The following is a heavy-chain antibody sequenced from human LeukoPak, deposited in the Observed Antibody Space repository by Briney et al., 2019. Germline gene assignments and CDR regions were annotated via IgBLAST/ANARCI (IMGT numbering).Heavy chain of an antibody. CDR3: AKERGLYCSSTSCYCFDY. J-gene: IGHJ4*02. Sequence: GGSLRLSCAASGFTFSSYAMSWVRQAPGKGLEWVSAISGSGGSTYYADSVKGRFTISRDNSKNTLYLQMNSLRAEDTAVYYCAKERGLYCSSTSCYCFDYWGQGTLVTVSS. V-gene: IGHV3-23*01. CDR1: GFTFSSYA. D-gene: IGHD2-2*01. CDR2: ISGSGGST.